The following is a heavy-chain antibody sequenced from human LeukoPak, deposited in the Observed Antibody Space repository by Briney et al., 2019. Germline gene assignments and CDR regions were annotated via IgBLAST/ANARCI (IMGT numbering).Heavy chain of an antibody. V-gene: IGHV3-33*01. CDR3: ARGKGIAVAGTEDY. Sequence: PGGSLRLSCAASGFTFSSYGMHWVRQAPGKGLEWVAVIWYDGSNKYYADSVKGRFTISRDNSKNTLYLQMNSLRAEDTAGYYCARGKGIAVAGTEDYWGQGTLVTVSS. CDR1: GFTFSSYG. J-gene: IGHJ4*02. CDR2: IWYDGSNK. D-gene: IGHD6-19*01.